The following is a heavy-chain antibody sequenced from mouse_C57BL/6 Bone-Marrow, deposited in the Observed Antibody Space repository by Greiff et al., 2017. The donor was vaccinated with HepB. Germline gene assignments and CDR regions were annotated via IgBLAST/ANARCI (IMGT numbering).Heavy chain of an antibody. CDR3: ARDDYYGSSYEVY. D-gene: IGHD1-1*01. V-gene: IGHV1-55*01. Sequence: QVQLQQPGAELVKPGASVKMSCKASGYTFTSYWITWVKQRPGQGLEWIGDIYPGSGGTKYNEKFKSKATLTVDKPSSTAYMQLSSLTSEDSAVYYCARDDYYGSSYEVYWGQGTTLTVSS. CDR2: IYPGSGGT. J-gene: IGHJ2*01. CDR1: GYTFTSYW.